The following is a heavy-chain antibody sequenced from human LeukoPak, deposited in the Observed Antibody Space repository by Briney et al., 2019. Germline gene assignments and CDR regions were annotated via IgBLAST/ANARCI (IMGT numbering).Heavy chain of an antibody. CDR1: GFTFSSYW. CDR3: ARGGYYGSSGYCNFDY. Sequence: GGSLRLSCAASGFTFSSYWMHWVRQAPGKGLVWVSRISTDGSATDYADSVKGRFAISRDNARNTLYLQMNSLRAEDTAVYYCARGGYYGSSGYCNFDYWGQGILVTVSS. J-gene: IGHJ4*02. CDR2: ISTDGSAT. D-gene: IGHD3-22*01. V-gene: IGHV3-74*01.